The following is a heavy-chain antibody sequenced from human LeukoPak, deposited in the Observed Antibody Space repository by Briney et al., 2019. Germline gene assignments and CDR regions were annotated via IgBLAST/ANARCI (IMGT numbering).Heavy chain of an antibody. D-gene: IGHD4-17*01. V-gene: IGHV1-46*04. CDR3: ASYHHRDFGDYYGMDV. J-gene: IGHJ6*02. Sequence: GASVKVSCKASGYTFSTYYMHRVRQAPGQGLEWMGIINPSGGSTRYAQKLQGRVTMTRDTSTSTVYMELSSLISEDTAVYYCASYHHRDFGDYYGMDVWGQGTTVTVSS. CDR1: GYTFSTYY. CDR2: INPSGGST.